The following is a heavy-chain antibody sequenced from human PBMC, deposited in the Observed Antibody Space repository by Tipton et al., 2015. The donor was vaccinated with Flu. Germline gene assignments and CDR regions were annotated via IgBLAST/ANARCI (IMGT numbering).Heavy chain of an antibody. V-gene: IGHV4-4*07. CDR1: GGSISSYY. J-gene: IGHJ4*02. CDR2: FYTSGST. Sequence: TLSLTCTVSGGSISSYYWSWIRQPAGKGLEWIGRFYTSGSTNYNASLKSRVTMSVDTSKNQFSLKLSSVTAADTAIYYCTRQAEAATRASTWGQGILVTVSS. D-gene: IGHD6-13*01. CDR3: TRQAEAATRAST.